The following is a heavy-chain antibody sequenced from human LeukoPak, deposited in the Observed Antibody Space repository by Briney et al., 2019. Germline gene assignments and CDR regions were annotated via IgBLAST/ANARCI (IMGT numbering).Heavy chain of an antibody. CDR3: ARDAGFGELLSRY. CDR1: GYTFTSYG. CDR2: ISAYNGNT. Sequence: WGSVNLSCKASGYTFTSYGISWVRQAPGQGLEWMGWISAYNGNTNYAQKLQGRVTMTTDTSTSTAYMELRSLRSDDTAVYYCARDAGFGELLSRYWGQGTLVTVPS. V-gene: IGHV1-18*01. D-gene: IGHD3-10*01. J-gene: IGHJ4*02.